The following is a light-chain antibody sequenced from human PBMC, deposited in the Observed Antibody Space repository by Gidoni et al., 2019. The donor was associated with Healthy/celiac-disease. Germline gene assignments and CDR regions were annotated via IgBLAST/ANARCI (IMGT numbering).Light chain of an antibody. Sequence: EIVMTQSPATLSVSPGERATLSCRASQSVSSNLAWYQQKPGQAPRLLIYGASTRATGIPARFSCSGSGTEFTLTISSLQSEDFAVYYCQQYNNWPPRFGQGTKLEIK. CDR1: QSVSSN. V-gene: IGKV3-15*01. CDR3: QQYNNWPPR. CDR2: GAS. J-gene: IGKJ2*03.